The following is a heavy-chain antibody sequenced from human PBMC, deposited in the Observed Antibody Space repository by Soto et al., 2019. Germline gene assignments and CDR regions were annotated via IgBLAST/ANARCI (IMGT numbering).Heavy chain of an antibody. Sequence: QVQLVQSGAEVKKPGASVKVSCKASGYTVTCYGIRWVREAPGQGLEWMGWINACNGNTNYAQKLQGRVTMTTDTSTSTAYMELRSLRSDDTAVYYCARDVGYGLIDYWGQGTLVTVSS. D-gene: IGHD5-18*01. CDR3: ARDVGYGLIDY. CDR1: GYTVTCYG. CDR2: INACNGNT. J-gene: IGHJ4*02. V-gene: IGHV1-18*01.